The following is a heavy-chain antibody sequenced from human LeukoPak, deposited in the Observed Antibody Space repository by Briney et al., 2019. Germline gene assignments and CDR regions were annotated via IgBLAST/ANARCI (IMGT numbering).Heavy chain of an antibody. V-gene: IGHV1-69*13. D-gene: IGHD3-9*01. CDR1: GGTFSSYA. CDR3: ATQYYDILTGYS. J-gene: IGHJ5*02. CDR2: IIPIFGTA. Sequence: SVKVSCKASGGTFSSYAISWVRQTPGQGLEWMGGIIPIFGTANYAQKFQGRVTITADESTSTAYMELSSLRSEDTAVYYCATQYYDILTGYSWGQGTLVTVSS.